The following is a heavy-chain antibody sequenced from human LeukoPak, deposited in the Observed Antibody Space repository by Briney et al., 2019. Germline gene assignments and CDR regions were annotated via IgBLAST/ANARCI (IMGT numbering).Heavy chain of an antibody. J-gene: IGHJ4*02. CDR1: GYTFTSYD. CDR3: ARRVSHGDFDY. CDR2: MNPNSGNT. V-gene: IGHV1-8*01. Sequence: GASVKVSCKASGYTFTSYDVNWVRQATGQGLEWMGWMNPNSGNTGYAQKFQGRVTITRNTSISTAYMQLSSLRSEDTAVYYCARRVSHGDFDYWGQGTLVTVSS. D-gene: IGHD4-17*01.